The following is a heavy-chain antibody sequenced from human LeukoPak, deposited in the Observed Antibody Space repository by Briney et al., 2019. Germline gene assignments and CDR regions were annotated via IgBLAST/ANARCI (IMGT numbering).Heavy chain of an antibody. CDR2: IKQDGSEK. Sequence: PGGSLRLSCAASGFTFSSYAMHWVRQAPGKGLEWVANIKQDGSEKYYVDSVKGRFTISRDNAKNSLYLQMNSLRAEDTAVYYCAREAGYDSSGYSLYYFDYWGQGTLVTVSS. J-gene: IGHJ4*02. CDR3: AREAGYDSSGYSLYYFDY. V-gene: IGHV3-7*01. CDR1: GFTFSSYA. D-gene: IGHD3-22*01.